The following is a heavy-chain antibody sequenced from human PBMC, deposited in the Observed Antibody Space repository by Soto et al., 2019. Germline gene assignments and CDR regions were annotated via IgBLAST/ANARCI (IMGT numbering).Heavy chain of an antibody. CDR1: GAALNSGNYY. D-gene: IGHD2-21*01. CDR3: ARLRIATNNYKWFDP. Sequence: TLSLTYSVSGAALNSGNYYWSWIRQVPGKGLEWIGHIYVTGAVDYNPSLRDRITISQDTSERQFSLNLRLVTAADTAVYYCARLRIATNNYKWFDPWGQGTLVTVSS. V-gene: IGHV4-31*03. J-gene: IGHJ5*02. CDR2: IYVTGAV.